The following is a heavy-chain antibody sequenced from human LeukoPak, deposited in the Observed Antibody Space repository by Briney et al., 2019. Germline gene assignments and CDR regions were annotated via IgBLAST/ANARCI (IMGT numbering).Heavy chain of an antibody. D-gene: IGHD1-1*01. CDR2: MNPNSGNT. Sequence: ASVPDSCMASVYTFTSYDFNWVRQPTGQGVEGMGWMNPNSGNTGSAQKFQGRVTMTRNTSISTAYMELSSLRSDDTAVYYCARAASWNDGDAFDIWGQGTVVTVSS. CDR3: ARAASWNDGDAFDI. J-gene: IGHJ3*02. CDR1: VYTFTSYD. V-gene: IGHV1-8*01.